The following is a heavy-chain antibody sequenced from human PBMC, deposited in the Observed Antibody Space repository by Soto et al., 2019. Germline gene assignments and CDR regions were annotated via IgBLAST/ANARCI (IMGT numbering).Heavy chain of an antibody. CDR1: GYTLTELS. CDR2: FDPEDGET. CDR3: ATLVRANFAFDI. D-gene: IGHD1-26*01. Sequence: ASVKVSCKVSGYTLTELSMHWVRQAPGKGLEWMGGFDPEDGETIYAQKFQGRVTMTEDTSTDTAYMELSSLRSEDTAVYYCATLVRANFAFDISGQGTMVAVSS. J-gene: IGHJ3*02. V-gene: IGHV1-24*01.